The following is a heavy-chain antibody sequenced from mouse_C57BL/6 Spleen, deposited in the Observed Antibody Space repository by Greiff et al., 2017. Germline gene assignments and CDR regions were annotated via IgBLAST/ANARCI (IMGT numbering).Heavy chain of an antibody. V-gene: IGHV5-17*01. D-gene: IGHD1-1*01. CDR1: GFTFSGYG. CDR2: ISSGSSTI. CDR3: ARGTTVVATRAMDY. Sequence: EVQGVESGGGLVKPGGSLKLSCAASGFTFSGYGMHWVRQAPEKGLEWVAYISSGSSTIYYADTVKGRFTISRDNAKNTLFLQMTSLRSEDTAMYYCARGTTVVATRAMDYWGQGTSVTVSS. J-gene: IGHJ4*01.